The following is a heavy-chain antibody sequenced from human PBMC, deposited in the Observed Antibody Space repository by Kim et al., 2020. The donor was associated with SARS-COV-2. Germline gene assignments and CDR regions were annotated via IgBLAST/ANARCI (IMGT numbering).Heavy chain of an antibody. CDR3: ATLGDWGGSRGY. Sequence: SETLSLTCTVSGGSISSSSYYWGWIRQPPGKGLEWIGSIYYSGSTYYNPSLKSRVTISVDTSKNQFSLKLSSVTAADTAVYYCATLGDWGGSRGYWGQGTLVTVSS. CDR2: IYYSGST. D-gene: IGHD3-16*01. J-gene: IGHJ4*02. V-gene: IGHV4-39*01. CDR1: GGSISSSSYY.